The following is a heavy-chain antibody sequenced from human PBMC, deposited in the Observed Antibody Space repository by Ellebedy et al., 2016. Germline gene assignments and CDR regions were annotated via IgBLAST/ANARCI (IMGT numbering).Heavy chain of an antibody. CDR2: ISAYNGNT. J-gene: IGHJ4*02. CDR3: ATARAYYYDSRPSEDFDY. Sequence: ASVKVSXXASGYTFTSYGISWVRQAPGQGLEWMGWISAYNGNTNYAQKLQGRVTMTTDTSTSTAYMELRSLRSDDTAVYYCATARAYYYDSRPSEDFDYWGQGTLVTVSS. D-gene: IGHD3-22*01. V-gene: IGHV1-18*01. CDR1: GYTFTSYG.